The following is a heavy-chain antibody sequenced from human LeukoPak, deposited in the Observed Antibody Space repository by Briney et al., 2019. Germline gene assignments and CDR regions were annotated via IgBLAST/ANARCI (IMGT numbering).Heavy chain of an antibody. Sequence: SETLSLTCTVSGVSISSSNSYWGWIRQPPGKGLEWIGSIYYSGNTYYNASLKSQVSISIDTSKNQFSLRLTSVTAADTAVYHCARQTGSGLFILPGGQGTLVTVSS. CDR2: IYYSGNT. J-gene: IGHJ4*02. D-gene: IGHD3/OR15-3a*01. V-gene: IGHV4-39*01. CDR1: GVSISSSNSY. CDR3: ARQTGSGLFILP.